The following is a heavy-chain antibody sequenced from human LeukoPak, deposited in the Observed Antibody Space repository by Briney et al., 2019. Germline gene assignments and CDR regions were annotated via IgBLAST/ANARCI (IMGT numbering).Heavy chain of an antibody. Sequence: ASVKVSCKASGYTFTSYYMHWVRQAPGQGLEWMGWISAYNGNTNYAQKLQGRVTMTTDTSTSTAYMELRSLRSDDTAVYYCARDHLPAGSPIWGQGTMVTVSS. D-gene: IGHD1-1*01. CDR3: ARDHLPAGSPI. V-gene: IGHV1-18*04. CDR1: GYTFTSYY. J-gene: IGHJ3*02. CDR2: ISAYNGNT.